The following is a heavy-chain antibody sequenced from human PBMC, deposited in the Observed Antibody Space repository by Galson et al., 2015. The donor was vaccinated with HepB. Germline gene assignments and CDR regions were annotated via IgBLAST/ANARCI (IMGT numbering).Heavy chain of an antibody. Sequence: SLRLSCAASGYSFSRYGMHWVRQAPGKGLEWVAVIWFDGSNKYYVDSVKGRFTISRDNSKNTMYLQVNSLRAEDTAVYYCARDYYGSGSQSGMDVWGQGTTVTVSS. CDR2: IWFDGSNK. CDR3: ARDYYGSGSQSGMDV. CDR1: GYSFSRYG. D-gene: IGHD3-10*01. V-gene: IGHV3-33*01. J-gene: IGHJ6*02.